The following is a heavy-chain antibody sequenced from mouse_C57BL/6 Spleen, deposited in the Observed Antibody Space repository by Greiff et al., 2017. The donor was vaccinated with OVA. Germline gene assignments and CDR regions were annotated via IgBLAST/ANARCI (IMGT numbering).Heavy chain of an antibody. CDR1: GYTFTSYT. J-gene: IGHJ2*01. CDR2: INPSSGYP. V-gene: IGHV1-4*01. Sequence: VQLQQSGAELARPGASVKMSCKASGYTFTSYTMHWVKQRPGQGLEWIGYINPSSGYPKYNQKFKDKATLTADKSSSTAYMQLSSLTSEDSAVYYCARSGDITTVVATDYWGQGTTLTVSS. CDR3: ARSGDITTVVATDY. D-gene: IGHD1-1*01.